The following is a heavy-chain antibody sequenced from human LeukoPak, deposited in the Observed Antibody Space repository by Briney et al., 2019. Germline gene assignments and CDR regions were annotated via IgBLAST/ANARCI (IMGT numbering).Heavy chain of an antibody. Sequence: SVKVSCKASGGTFSSYAISWVRQAPGQGLEWMGGIIPIFGTANYAQKFQGRVTITADESTSTAYMELSSLRSEDTAVYYCARDGLNSITMVRGLVGAFDIWGQGTMVTVSS. D-gene: IGHD3-10*01. CDR3: ARDGLNSITMVRGLVGAFDI. V-gene: IGHV1-69*01. CDR2: IIPIFGTA. CDR1: GGTFSSYA. J-gene: IGHJ3*02.